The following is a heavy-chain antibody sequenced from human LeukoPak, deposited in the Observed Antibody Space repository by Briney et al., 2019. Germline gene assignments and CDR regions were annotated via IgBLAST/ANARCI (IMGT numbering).Heavy chain of an antibody. V-gene: IGHV4-30-2*01. CDR2: IYHSGST. J-gene: IGHJ4*02. Sequence: SQTLSLTCAVSGGSLSSGGYSWSWIRQPPGKGLEWIGDIYHSGSTDYNPSLKSRVTMSLDRSKNQFSLKLTSVTAADTAVYYCARVGDSSRWYGIDCWGQGSLVTVSS. CDR3: ARVGDSSRWYGIDC. D-gene: IGHD6-13*01. CDR1: GGSLSSGGYS.